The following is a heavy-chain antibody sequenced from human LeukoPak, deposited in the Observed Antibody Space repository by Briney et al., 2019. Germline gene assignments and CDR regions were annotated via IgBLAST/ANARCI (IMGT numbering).Heavy chain of an antibody. Sequence: ASVKVSCKASGYTFTSYGISWVRQAPGQGLEWMGWISAYNGNTNYAQKLQGRVTITTDTSTSTAYMELRSLRSDDTAVYYCARVDCGGTSCKVLPEYWGQGTLVTVSS. CDR1: GYTFTSYG. J-gene: IGHJ4*02. CDR2: ISAYNGNT. V-gene: IGHV1-18*01. D-gene: IGHD2-2*01. CDR3: ARVDCGGTSCKVLPEY.